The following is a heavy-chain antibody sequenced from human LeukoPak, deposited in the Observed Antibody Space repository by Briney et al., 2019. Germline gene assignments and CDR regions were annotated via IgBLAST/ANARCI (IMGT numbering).Heavy chain of an antibody. D-gene: IGHD6-13*01. CDR2: ISQSRRNT. V-gene: IGHV3-64D*06. J-gene: IGHJ4*02. CDR3: VKAAGSWYGYFDY. Sequence: GGSRRLSCSASGFTFSNYAIHWVRQAPGKGLEYVSTISQSRRNTNYADSVKGRFTISRDNSKNTLYLQMSSLRAEDTAVYYCVKAAGSWYGYFDYWGQGTLVTVSS. CDR1: GFTFSNYA.